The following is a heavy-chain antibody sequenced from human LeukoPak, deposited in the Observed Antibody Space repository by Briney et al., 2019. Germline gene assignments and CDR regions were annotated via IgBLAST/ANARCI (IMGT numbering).Heavy chain of an antibody. CDR3: AKQVGFCTTITCYFDY. Sequence: GGSLRLSCVASGFIFKNYVMSWVRQAPGKGLEWVSAISDDGTSTNFADSVKGRFTISRDNSQNTLYLQINSLTAEDTAVYYCAKQVGFCTTITCYFDYWGQGTLVTVSS. D-gene: IGHD1-26*01. J-gene: IGHJ4*02. CDR1: GFIFKNYV. CDR2: ISDDGTST. V-gene: IGHV3-23*01.